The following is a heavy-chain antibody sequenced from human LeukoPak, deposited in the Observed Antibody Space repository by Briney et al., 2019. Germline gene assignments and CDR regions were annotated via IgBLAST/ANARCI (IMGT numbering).Heavy chain of an antibody. CDR3: ARVDLLTGYYFFDY. Sequence: ASVKVSCKTSGYAFSSYGITWVRQAPGQGLEWVGWIRGDNGDTNYAQKLQGRVTMTTDTSTSTAYMELRSLGSDETAVFYCARVDLLTGYYFFDYWGQGTLVTVSS. CDR2: IRGDNGDT. D-gene: IGHD3-9*01. V-gene: IGHV1-18*01. J-gene: IGHJ4*02. CDR1: GYAFSSYG.